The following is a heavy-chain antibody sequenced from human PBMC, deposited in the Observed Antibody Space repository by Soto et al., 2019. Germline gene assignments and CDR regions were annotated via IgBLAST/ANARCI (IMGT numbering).Heavy chain of an antibody. D-gene: IGHD6-13*01. CDR1: GGTFSSYA. J-gene: IGHJ4*02. CDR2: IIPIFGTA. V-gene: IGHV1-69*01. CDR3: ARSEGNDQGAAANAND. Sequence: QVQLVQSGAEVQKPGSSVKVSCKASGGTFSSYAISWVRQAPGQGLEWMGGIIPIFGTANYAQKFQGRVTITADESTSTAYMELSSLRSEDTAVYYCARSEGNDQGAAANANDWGQGTLVTVSS.